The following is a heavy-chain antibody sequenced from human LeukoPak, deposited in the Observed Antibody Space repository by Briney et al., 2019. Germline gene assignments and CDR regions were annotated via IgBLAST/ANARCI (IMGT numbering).Heavy chain of an antibody. CDR2: IYYSGST. J-gene: IGHJ2*01. CDR3: ARKDWYFDL. Sequence: PSETLSLTCTVSGGSISSSSYYWGWIRQPPGKGLEWIGSIYYSGSTNYNPSLKSRVTMSVDTSKNQFSLKLSSVTAADTAVYYCARKDWYFDLWGRGTLVTVSS. V-gene: IGHV4-39*07. CDR1: GGSISSSSYY.